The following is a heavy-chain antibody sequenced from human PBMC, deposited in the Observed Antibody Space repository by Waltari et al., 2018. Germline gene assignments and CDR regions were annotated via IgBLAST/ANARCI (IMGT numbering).Heavy chain of an antibody. CDR3: ARLLNGAFDF. D-gene: IGHD2-8*01. V-gene: IGHV4-38-2*01. CDR1: GYSMTSGYY. CDR2: IYHSGST. J-gene: IGHJ3*01. Sequence: QVQLQESGPGLVKPSETLSLTCGVSGYSMTSGYYWGWIRQPPGKGLEWIGSIYHSGSTYYNPALKSRVTISVDTSKNQFSLKLSSVTAADTAVYYCARLLNGAFDFWGQGTMVTVSS.